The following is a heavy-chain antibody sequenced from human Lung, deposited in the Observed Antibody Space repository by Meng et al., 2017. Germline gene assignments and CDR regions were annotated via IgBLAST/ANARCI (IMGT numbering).Heavy chain of an antibody. CDR1: GGSFSDYY. V-gene: IGHV4-34*01. D-gene: IGHD4-11*01. CDR3: ARGPTTMAHDFDY. CDR2: INHSGST. J-gene: IGHJ4*02. Sequence: VTPQQWGAGLLQPSTTRSLPCVVSGGSFSDYYWSWIRQPPGKGLEWIGEINHSGSTNYNPSLESRATISVDTSQNNLSLKLSSVTAADSAVYYCARGPTTMAHDFDYWGQGTLVTVSS.